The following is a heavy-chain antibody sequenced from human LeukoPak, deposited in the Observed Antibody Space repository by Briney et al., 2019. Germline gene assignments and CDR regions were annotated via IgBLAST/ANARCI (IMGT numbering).Heavy chain of an antibody. CDR3: AKFSLISRSLFDY. Sequence: GGSLRLSCAASGFTFSSSAMSWVRQAPGKGLEWVSAISNNGGYTYYADSVQGRFTISRDNSKSTLCLQMNSLRAEDTAVYYCAKFSLISRSLFDYWGQGTLVTVSS. CDR2: ISNNGGYT. D-gene: IGHD2-21*01. V-gene: IGHV3-23*01. J-gene: IGHJ4*02. CDR1: GFTFSSSA.